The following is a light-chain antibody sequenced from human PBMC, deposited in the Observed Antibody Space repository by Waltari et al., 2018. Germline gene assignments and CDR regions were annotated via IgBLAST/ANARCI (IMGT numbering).Light chain of an antibody. CDR1: QTIRTTY. V-gene: IGKV3-20*01. Sequence: NVLTQPPGTLSLSPGEGATLSCRTIQTIRTTYLACYQQKPGQATTLLIYGTFSRATGIPARFTGSGSETDFSLTISSLEADDFATYYGQQYDISPLTYGAGSKVQIK. CDR2: GTF. CDR3: QQYDISPLT. J-gene: IGKJ4*01.